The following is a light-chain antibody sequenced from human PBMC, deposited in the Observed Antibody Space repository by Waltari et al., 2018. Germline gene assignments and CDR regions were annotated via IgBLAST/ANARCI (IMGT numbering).Light chain of an antibody. J-gene: IGLJ3*02. Sequence: QSVLTQPPSASGTPGQRVTISCSATSSNLGNTVVNWYQQVPGTAPKRLIYRNDLRPSGVPDRFSASKSGTSASLAISGLQSEDEAEYYCASWDDSLNGHWVFGGGTKVTVL. CDR1: SSNLGNTV. CDR3: ASWDDSLNGHWV. V-gene: IGLV1-44*01. CDR2: RND.